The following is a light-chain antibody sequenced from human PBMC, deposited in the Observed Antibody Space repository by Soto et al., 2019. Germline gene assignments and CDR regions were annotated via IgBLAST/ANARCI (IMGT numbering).Light chain of an antibody. V-gene: IGKV3D-20*02. CDR2: GAS. CDR3: QQRTNSPLT. CDR1: QSVSIL. Sequence: EIVMTQSPATLSVSPGERATLSCRASQSVSILLAWYQQKPGQAPRLLIYGASSRATGIPDRFSGSGSGTDFTLTISRLEPEDFAVYYCQQRTNSPLTFGGGTKVDIK. J-gene: IGKJ4*01.